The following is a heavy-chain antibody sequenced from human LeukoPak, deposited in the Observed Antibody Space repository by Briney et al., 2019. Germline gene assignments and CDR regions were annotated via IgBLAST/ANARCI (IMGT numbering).Heavy chain of an antibody. CDR3: RVYTSGSDY. CDR2: IHSSDYNT. Sequence: PGGSLRLSCEVFGFTFSTSGMSWVRQAPGKGLEWVSGIHSSDYNTSYVASVKGRFTVSGDNSNNTVYLQRNSLRVEDTAVYYCRVYTSGSDYWGQGTLVTVSS. D-gene: IGHD3-22*01. CDR1: GFTFSTSG. V-gene: IGHV3-23*05. J-gene: IGHJ4*02.